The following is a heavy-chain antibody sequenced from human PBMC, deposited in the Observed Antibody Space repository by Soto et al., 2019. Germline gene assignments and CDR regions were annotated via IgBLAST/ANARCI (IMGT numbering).Heavy chain of an antibody. D-gene: IGHD1-26*01. J-gene: IGHJ4*02. V-gene: IGHV6-1*01. CDR3: ARESGSGSYDLGVLYY. CDR1: GDSVSSNSAA. Sequence: QVPLQQSGPGLVKPSQTLSLTCAISGDSVSSNSAAWNWIRQSPSRGLEWRGRTYYRSKWYNGYAVSLNRRITTNPDTSKNQFSLQLNSVTPEDTAVYYCARESGSGSYDLGVLYYWGQGTLVTVSS. CDR2: TYYRSKWYN.